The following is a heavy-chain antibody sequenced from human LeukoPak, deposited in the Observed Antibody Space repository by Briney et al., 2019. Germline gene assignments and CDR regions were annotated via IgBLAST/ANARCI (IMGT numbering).Heavy chain of an antibody. CDR1: GYAIRTGYY. J-gene: IGHJ4*02. CDR3: ARYRYGGPADY. D-gene: IGHD3-16*02. V-gene: IGHV4-38-2*01. Sequence: SETLSLTCAVSGYAIRTGYYWGWLRQPPGKELEWIGSVYHGGSTYYTPSLKSRVTISVDTSKNHFSLSLNSVTVADTAAYYCARYRYGGPADYWGQGTLVTVSS. CDR2: VYHGGST.